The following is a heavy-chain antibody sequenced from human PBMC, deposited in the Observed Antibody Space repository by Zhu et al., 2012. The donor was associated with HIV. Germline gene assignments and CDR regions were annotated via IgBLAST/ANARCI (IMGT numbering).Heavy chain of an antibody. CDR2: IYYSGST. J-gene: IGHJ4*02. D-gene: IGHD6-13*01. Sequence: QVQLQESGPGLVKPSETLSLTCTVSGGSISSSSYYWGWIRQPPGKGLEWIGSIYYSGSTYYNPSLKSRVTISVDTSKNQFSLKLSSVTAADTAVYYCASEQQLVRSWGWGQGTLVTVSS. V-gene: IGHV4-39*01. CDR1: GGSISSSSYY. CDR3: ASEQQLVRSWG.